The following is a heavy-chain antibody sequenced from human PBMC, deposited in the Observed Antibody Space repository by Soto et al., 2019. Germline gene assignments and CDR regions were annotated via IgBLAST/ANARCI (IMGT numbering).Heavy chain of an antibody. CDR3: ARVDYSNYRYYYYGMDV. J-gene: IGHJ6*02. Sequence: RASVKVSCKASGYTFTGYYMHWVRQAPGQGLEWMGWINPNSGGTNYARKFQGRVTMTRDTSISTAYMELSRLRSDDTAVYYCARVDYSNYRYYYYGMDVWGQGTTVTVSS. CDR1: GYTFTGYY. CDR2: INPNSGGT. V-gene: IGHV1-2*02. D-gene: IGHD4-4*01.